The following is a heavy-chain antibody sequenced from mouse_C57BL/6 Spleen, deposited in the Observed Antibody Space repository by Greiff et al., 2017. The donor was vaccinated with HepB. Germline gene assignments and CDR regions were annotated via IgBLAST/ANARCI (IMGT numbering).Heavy chain of an antibody. Sequence: VQLQQSGAELVRPGASVKLSCKASGYTFTDYYINWVKQRPGQGLEWIARIYPGSGNTYYNEKFKGKATLTAEKTSSTAYMQLSSLTSEDSAVYFCARSYYYGSRAVEGWFADWGQGTLVTVSA. CDR1: GYTFTDYY. V-gene: IGHV1-76*01. D-gene: IGHD1-1*01. J-gene: IGHJ3*01. CDR3: ARSYYYGSRAVEGWFAD. CDR2: IYPGSGNT.